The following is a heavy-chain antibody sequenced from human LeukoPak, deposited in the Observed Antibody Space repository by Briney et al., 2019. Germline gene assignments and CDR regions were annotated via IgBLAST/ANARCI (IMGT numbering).Heavy chain of an antibody. J-gene: IGHJ6*02. CDR2: ISNSGST. CDR1: GGSISSYY. CDR3: ARAMTTGGMDV. Sequence: SETLSLTCTVSGGSISSYYWTWIRPPPGKGREWIDYISNSGSTNYNPSLKSRVTISVDTSKNQFSLKLSSVTAADTAVYYCARAMTTGGMDVWGQGTTVTVSS. D-gene: IGHD4-17*01. V-gene: IGHV4-59*01.